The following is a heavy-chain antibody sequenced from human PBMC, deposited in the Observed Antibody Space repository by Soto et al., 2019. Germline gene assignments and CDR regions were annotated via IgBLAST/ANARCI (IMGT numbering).Heavy chain of an antibody. Sequence: SETLSLTCAVSGDSISSSVWWTWVRQPPGKGLEWIGEVFHTGSTNYNPSLKSRVTVSVDKSTNEFSLKVTSVTAADTAIYYCARKAWVRFDYWGQGALVTVSS. CDR2: VFHTGST. J-gene: IGHJ4*02. D-gene: IGHD7-27*01. CDR3: ARKAWVRFDY. CDR1: GDSISSSVW. V-gene: IGHV4-4*02.